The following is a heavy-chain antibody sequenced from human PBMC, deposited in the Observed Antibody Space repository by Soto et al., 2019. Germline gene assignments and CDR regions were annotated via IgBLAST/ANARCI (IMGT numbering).Heavy chain of an antibody. J-gene: IGHJ5*02. CDR3: ARALFDSSPPEGFDP. CDR2: INPNSGGT. V-gene: IGHV1-2*02. Sequence: ASVKVSCKASGYTFTGYYMHWVRQAPGQGLEWMGWINPNSGGTNYAQKFQGRVTMTRDTSISTAYMELSRLRSDDTAVYYCARALFDSSPPEGFDPWGQGILVTVSS. CDR1: GYTFTGYY. D-gene: IGHD6-13*01.